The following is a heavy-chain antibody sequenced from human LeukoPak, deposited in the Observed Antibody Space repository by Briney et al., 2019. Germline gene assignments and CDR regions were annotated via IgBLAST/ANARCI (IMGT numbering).Heavy chain of an antibody. Sequence: GGSLRLSCAASGFTFSSYSMNWVRQAPGKGLEWVSSISSSSSYIYYADSVKGRFTISRDNAKNSLYLQMNSLRAEDTAVYYCARDHTYCGGDCYSWKKSFDYWGQGTLVTVSS. D-gene: IGHD2-21*02. CDR1: GFTFSSYS. J-gene: IGHJ4*02. CDR3: ARDHTYCGGDCYSWKKSFDY. V-gene: IGHV3-21*01. CDR2: ISSSSSYI.